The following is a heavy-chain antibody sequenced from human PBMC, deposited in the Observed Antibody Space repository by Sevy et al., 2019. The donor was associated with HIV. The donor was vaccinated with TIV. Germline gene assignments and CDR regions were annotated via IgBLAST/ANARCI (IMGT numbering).Heavy chain of an antibody. D-gene: IGHD1-26*01. J-gene: IGHJ4*02. CDR3: ASDSGTYTYYFDH. Sequence: SETLSLTCAVYSESFRRYYWNWIRQSPEKGLEWIGEINHSGTTNYNPSLKSRVTISVDPSRNQFSLKLNSVTAADTAVYYCASDSGTYTYYFDHWGQGTPVTVSS. CDR1: SESFRRYY. CDR2: INHSGTT. V-gene: IGHV4-34*01.